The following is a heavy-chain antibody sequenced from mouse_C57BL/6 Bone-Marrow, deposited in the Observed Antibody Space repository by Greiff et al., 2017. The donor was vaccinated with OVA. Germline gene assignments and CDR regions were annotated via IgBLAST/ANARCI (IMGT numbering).Heavy chain of an antibody. J-gene: IGHJ2*01. V-gene: IGHV1-61*01. Sequence: QVQLQQPGAELVRPGSSVKLSCKASGYTFTSYWMDWVKQRPGQGLEWIGNIYPSDSETHYNQKFKDKATLTVDKSSSTAYMQLSSLTSEDSAVYYCAREGPSYYSNSYYFDYWGQGTTLTVSS. CDR3: AREGPSYYSNSYYFDY. CDR2: IYPSDSET. CDR1: GYTFTSYW. D-gene: IGHD2-5*01.